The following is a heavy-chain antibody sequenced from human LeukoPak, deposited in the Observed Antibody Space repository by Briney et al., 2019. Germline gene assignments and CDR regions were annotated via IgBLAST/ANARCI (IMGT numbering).Heavy chain of an antibody. J-gene: IGHJ4*02. Sequence: GGSLRLSCAASGFTFDDYAMHWVRQAPGKGLEWVSGISWNSGSIGYADSVKGRFTISRDNAKNSLYLQMNSLRAEDTALYYCAKVRIGSGWSDFDYWGQGTLVTVSS. CDR1: GFTFDDYA. V-gene: IGHV3-9*01. CDR2: ISWNSGSI. CDR3: AKVRIGSGWSDFDY. D-gene: IGHD6-19*01.